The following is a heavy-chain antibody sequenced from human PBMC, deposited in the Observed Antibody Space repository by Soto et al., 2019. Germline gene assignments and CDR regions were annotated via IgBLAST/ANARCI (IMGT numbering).Heavy chain of an antibody. CDR1: GYTLTELS. V-gene: IGHV1-24*01. J-gene: IGHJ4*02. CDR2: FDPEDGET. CDR3: ATALKSYSSSWSTTTDY. Sequence: ASVKVSCKVSGYTLTELSMHWVRQAPGKGLEWMGGFDPEDGETIYAQKFQGRVTMTEDTSTDTAYMELSSLRSEDTAVYYCATALKSYSSSWSTTTDYWGQGTLVTVSS. D-gene: IGHD6-13*01.